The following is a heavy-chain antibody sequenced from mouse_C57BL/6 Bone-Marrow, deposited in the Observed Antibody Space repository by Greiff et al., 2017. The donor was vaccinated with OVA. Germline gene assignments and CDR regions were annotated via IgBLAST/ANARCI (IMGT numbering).Heavy chain of an antibody. J-gene: IGHJ2*01. CDR1: GYTFTSYW. D-gene: IGHD1-1*01. V-gene: IGHV1-64*01. Sequence: QVQLQQPGAELVKPGASVKLSCKASGYTFTSYWMHWVKQRPGQGLEWIGMIHPNSGSTNYNEKFKSKATLTVDKSSSTAYMQLSSLTSDDSAVYCCARRYDTTVGRSDYWGQGTTLTVSS. CDR2: IHPNSGST. CDR3: ARRYDTTVGRSDY.